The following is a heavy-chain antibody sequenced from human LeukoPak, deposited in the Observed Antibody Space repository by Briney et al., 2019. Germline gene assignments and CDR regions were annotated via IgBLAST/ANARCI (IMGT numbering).Heavy chain of an antibody. CDR1: GGSISSSSYY. Sequence: SETLSLTCTVSGGSISSSSYYWGWLRQPPGKGLEWIGSIYYSGSTYYNPSLKSRVTISVDTSKNQFSLKLSSVTAADTAVYYCARLRHSYYYGSGSHRYMDVWGKGTTVTVSS. CDR2: IYYSGST. J-gene: IGHJ6*03. V-gene: IGHV4-39*01. CDR3: ARLRHSYYYGSGSHRYMDV. D-gene: IGHD3-10*01.